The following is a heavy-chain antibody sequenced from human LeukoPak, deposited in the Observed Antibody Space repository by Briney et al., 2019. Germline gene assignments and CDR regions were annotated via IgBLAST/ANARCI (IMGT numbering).Heavy chain of an antibody. V-gene: IGHV3-48*03. Sequence: GGSLRLSCAASGFTFSSYEMNWVRQAPGKGLEWVSYISSSGSTIYYADSVKGRFTISRDNAKNSLYLQMNSLRAEDTAVYYCARAHDYGDYHGAFDMWGQGTMVTVSS. CDR2: ISSSGSTI. J-gene: IGHJ3*02. D-gene: IGHD4-17*01. CDR1: GFTFSSYE. CDR3: ARAHDYGDYHGAFDM.